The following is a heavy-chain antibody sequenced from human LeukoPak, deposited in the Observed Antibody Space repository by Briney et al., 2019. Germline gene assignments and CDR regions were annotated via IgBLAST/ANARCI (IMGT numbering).Heavy chain of an antibody. CDR2: MNPDGSAI. Sequence: PGGSLRLSCTASGFSFSGSWMSWVRQLPGKGLEWLADMNPDGSAIVYVDSVKGRFTVSRNNAKNSLYRQMDGLRAEDTAVYYCARDPLNGALDIWGQGTLVTVSS. J-gene: IGHJ3*02. V-gene: IGHV3-7*01. CDR1: GFSFSGSW. CDR3: ARDPLNGALDI.